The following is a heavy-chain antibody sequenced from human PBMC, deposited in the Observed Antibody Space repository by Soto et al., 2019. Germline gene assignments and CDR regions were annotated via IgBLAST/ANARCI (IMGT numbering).Heavy chain of an antibody. Sequence: QVQLVQSGAEVKKPGSSVKVSCKASGGTFSSYAISWVRQAPVQGLEWMGGIIPIFGTANYAQKFQGRVTITAEKSTSTAYMELSRMRSEATAVYYCARGELPYSGSYYSADYWGQGTMVTVSS. J-gene: IGHJ4*02. CDR1: GGTFSSYA. V-gene: IGHV1-69*06. CDR3: ARGELPYSGSYYSADY. CDR2: IIPIFGTA. D-gene: IGHD1-26*01.